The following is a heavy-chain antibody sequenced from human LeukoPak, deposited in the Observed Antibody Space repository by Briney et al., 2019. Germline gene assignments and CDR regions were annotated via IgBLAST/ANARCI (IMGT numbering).Heavy chain of an antibody. Sequence: GGSLRLSCAASGVTFSSDAMNSVPQAPGQGVEGGSSFSCSGGSTYYADFVKGRFTISRDNSKNTLHLQMNSLRAEDTAVYYCAKSLGVGGYTRYKGFDQWGQGTLVPVSS. J-gene: IGHJ4*02. D-gene: IGHD5-24*01. CDR3: AKSLGVGGYTRYKGFDQ. CDR1: GVTFSSDA. CDR2: FSCSGGST. V-gene: IGHV3-23*01.